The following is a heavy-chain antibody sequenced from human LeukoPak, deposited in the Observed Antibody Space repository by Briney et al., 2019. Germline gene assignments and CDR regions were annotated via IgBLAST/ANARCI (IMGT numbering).Heavy chain of an antibody. D-gene: IGHD3-3*01. V-gene: IGHV3-23*01. CDR2: ISGSGGST. J-gene: IGHJ6*03. Sequence: GGSLRLSCAASGFTFSSYAMSWVRQAPGKGLEWVSAISGSGGSTYYADSVKGRFTISRDNSKNTLYLQMNSLRAEDTAVYYCAKAGGGFTIFGLGYSYYYMDVWGKGTTVTVSS. CDR1: GFTFSSYA. CDR3: AKAGGGFTIFGLGYSYYYMDV.